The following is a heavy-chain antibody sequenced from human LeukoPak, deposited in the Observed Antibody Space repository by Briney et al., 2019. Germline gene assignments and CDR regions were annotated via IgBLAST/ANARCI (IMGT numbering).Heavy chain of an antibody. J-gene: IGHJ4*02. CDR2: IYYSGST. V-gene: IGHV4-59*08. Sequence: SETLSLTCTVSGGSISSYYWSWIRQPPGKGLEWIGYIYYSGSTNYNPSLKSRVTISVDTSKNQFSLRLSSVTAADTVVYYCARGYGDYVFDYWGQGTLVTVSS. D-gene: IGHD4-17*01. CDR1: GGSISSYY. CDR3: ARGYGDYVFDY.